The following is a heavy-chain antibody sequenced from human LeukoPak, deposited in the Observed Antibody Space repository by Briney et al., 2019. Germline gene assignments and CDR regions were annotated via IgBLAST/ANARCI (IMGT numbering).Heavy chain of an antibody. Sequence: ASETLSLTCAVYGGSFSGYYWSWIRQPPGKGLEWIGEINRSGSTNYNPSLKSRVTISVDTSKNQFSLKLSSVTAADTAVYYCARHGDFWSGRTDRKGKRGAFDIWGQGTMVTVSS. CDR3: ARHGDFWSGRTDRKGKRGAFDI. CDR2: INRSGST. V-gene: IGHV4-34*01. CDR1: GGSFSGYY. D-gene: IGHD3-3*01. J-gene: IGHJ3*02.